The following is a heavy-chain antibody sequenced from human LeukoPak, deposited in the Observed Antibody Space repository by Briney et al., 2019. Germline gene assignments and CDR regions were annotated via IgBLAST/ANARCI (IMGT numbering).Heavy chain of an antibody. J-gene: IGHJ3*02. CDR2: IYYSGST. Sequence: PSETLSLTCTVSGGSISSYYWSWIRQPPGKGLEWIWYIYYSGSTNYNPSLKSRVTISVDTSKNKISLKRSSMTAADKAVYYCARDTHYYDSSGYNMLGAFDIWGQGTMVTVSS. V-gene: IGHV4-59*01. D-gene: IGHD3-22*01. CDR3: ARDTHYYDSSGYNMLGAFDI. CDR1: GGSISSYY.